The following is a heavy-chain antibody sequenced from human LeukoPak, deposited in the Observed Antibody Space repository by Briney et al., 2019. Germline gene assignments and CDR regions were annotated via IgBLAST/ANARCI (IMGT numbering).Heavy chain of an antibody. CDR2: FDPEDGET. J-gene: IGHJ4*02. D-gene: IGHD6-13*01. V-gene: IGHV1-24*01. CDR1: GYTLTELS. Sequence: GASVKVSCKVSGYTLTELSMHWVRQAPGKGLEWMGGFDPEDGETIYAQKFQGRVTMTEDTSTDTAYMELSSLRSEDTAVYYCATAPPSSSWLLPFDYWGQGTLVTVPS. CDR3: ATAPPSSSWLLPFDY.